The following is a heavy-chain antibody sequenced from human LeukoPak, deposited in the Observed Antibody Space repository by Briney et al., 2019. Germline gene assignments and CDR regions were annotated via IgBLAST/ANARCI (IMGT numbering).Heavy chain of an antibody. J-gene: IGHJ4*02. CDR1: GYTFTGYY. CDR3: ARVNCSSTSCLYYFDY. D-gene: IGHD2-2*01. Sequence: GASVKVSCKASGYTFTGYYMHWVRQAPGQGLEWMGWINPNSGGTNYAQEFQGRVTMTRDTSISTAYMELSRLRSDDTAVYYCARVNCSSTSCLYYFDYWGQGTLVTVSS. V-gene: IGHV1-2*02. CDR2: INPNSGGT.